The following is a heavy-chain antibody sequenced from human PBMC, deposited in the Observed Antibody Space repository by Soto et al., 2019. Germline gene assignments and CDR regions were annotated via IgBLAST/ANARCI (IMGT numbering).Heavy chain of an antibody. CDR1: GYTFTSYG. J-gene: IGHJ5*02. V-gene: IGHV1-18*04. Sequence: ASVKVSCKASGYTFTSYGISWVRQAPGQGLEWMGWISAYNGNTNYAQKLQGRVTMTTDTSTGTAYMELRSLRSDDTAVYYCARLGDIVADNWFDPWGQGTLVTVSS. D-gene: IGHD5-12*01. CDR3: ARLGDIVADNWFDP. CDR2: ISAYNGNT.